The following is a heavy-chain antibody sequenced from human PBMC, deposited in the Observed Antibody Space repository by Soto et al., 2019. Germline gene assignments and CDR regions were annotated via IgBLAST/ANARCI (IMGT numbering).Heavy chain of an antibody. Sequence: EVQLVESGGGLVKPGGSLSLSCAASGFTFSNAWMSWVRQAPGKGLEWVGRIKSKPDGGTTDYAAPVKGRFTISRDDSKNTLYLKMNSMKTEDTAVYYCTPSITMVRGVMEAFDIWGQGTMVTVSA. V-gene: IGHV3-15*01. J-gene: IGHJ3*02. CDR3: TPSITMVRGVMEAFDI. CDR2: IKSKPDGGTT. CDR1: GFTFSNAW. D-gene: IGHD3-10*01.